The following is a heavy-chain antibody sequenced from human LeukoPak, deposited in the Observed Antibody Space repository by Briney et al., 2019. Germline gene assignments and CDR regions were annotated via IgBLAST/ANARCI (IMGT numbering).Heavy chain of an antibody. D-gene: IGHD1-14*01. Sequence: SETLSLTCTVSGGSNSSGGYYWSWIRQHPGKGLEWIGYIYYSGSTYYNPSLKSRVTISVDTSKNQFSLKLSSVTAADTAVYYCARYRAATTDYFDYWGQGTLVTVSS. CDR3: ARYRAATTDYFDY. V-gene: IGHV4-31*03. J-gene: IGHJ4*02. CDR2: IYYSGST. CDR1: GGSNSSGGYY.